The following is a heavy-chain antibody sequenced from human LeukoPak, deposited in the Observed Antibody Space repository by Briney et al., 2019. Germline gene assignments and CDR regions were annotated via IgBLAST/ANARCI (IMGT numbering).Heavy chain of an antibody. D-gene: IGHD2/OR15-2a*01. Sequence: PGRSLRLSCAASGFTFSSYWMSWVRQAPGKGLEWVAIIKQDGSEKYYVDSVKGRFTISRDNAKNSLYLQMNSLRAEDTAIYYCARDYQYGYSTNWYHLAQIDYWGQGTLVTVSS. CDR1: GFTFSSYW. CDR2: IKQDGSEK. V-gene: IGHV3-7*01. J-gene: IGHJ4*02. CDR3: ARDYQYGYSTNWYHLAQIDY.